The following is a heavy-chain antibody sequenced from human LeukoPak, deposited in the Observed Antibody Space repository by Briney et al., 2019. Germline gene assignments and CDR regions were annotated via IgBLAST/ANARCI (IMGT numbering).Heavy chain of an antibody. CDR2: IRYDGSNK. CDR1: GFTFSSYG. V-gene: IGHV3-30*02. J-gene: IGHJ3*01. Sequence: PGGSLRLSCAASGFTFSSYGMHWVRQAPGKGLEWVAFIRYDGSNKYYADSVKGRFTISRDNSKNTLYLQMNSLRAEDTAVYYCAKIYDFWSGPKLSRAFDFCGQGTMVTVSS. D-gene: IGHD3-3*01. CDR3: AKIYDFWSGPKLSRAFDF.